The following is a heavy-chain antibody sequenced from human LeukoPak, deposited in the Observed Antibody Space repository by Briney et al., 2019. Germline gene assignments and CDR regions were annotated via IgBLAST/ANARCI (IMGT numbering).Heavy chain of an antibody. CDR2: IYYSGST. J-gene: IGHJ6*03. D-gene: IGHD3-10*01. Sequence: PSETLSLTCTVSGGSISSYYWSWIRQPPGKGLEWIGYIYYSGSTNYNPSLKSRVTISVDTSKNQFSLKLSSVTAADTAVYYCARDPGSGSYPGTPYYYMDVWGKGTTVTVSS. CDR3: ARDPGSGSYPGTPYYYMDV. V-gene: IGHV4-59*01. CDR1: GGSISSYY.